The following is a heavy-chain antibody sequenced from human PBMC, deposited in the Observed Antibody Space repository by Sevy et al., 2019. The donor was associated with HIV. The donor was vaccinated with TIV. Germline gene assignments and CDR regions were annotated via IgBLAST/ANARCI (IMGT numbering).Heavy chain of an antibody. CDR3: ARETIWAAAADYYYGMDV. CDR1: GGTFSSYA. Sequence: ASVKVSCKASGGTFSSYAISWVRQAPGKGLEWMGGIIPIFGTANYAQKFQGRVTITADESTSTAYMELRSLRSEDTAVYYCARETIWAAAADYYYGMDVWDQGTTVTVSS. CDR2: IIPIFGTA. D-gene: IGHD6-13*01. V-gene: IGHV1-69*13. J-gene: IGHJ6*02.